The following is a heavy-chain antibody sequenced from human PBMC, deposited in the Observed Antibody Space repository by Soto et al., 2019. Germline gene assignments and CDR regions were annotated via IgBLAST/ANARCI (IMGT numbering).Heavy chain of an antibody. D-gene: IGHD2-8*01. V-gene: IGHV3-11*01. Sequence: RRLSCAASGFTFSDYYMSWIRQAPGKGLEWVSYISSSGSTIYYADSVKGRFTISRDNAKNSLYLQMNSLRAEDTAVYYCAIGNIVLMVYAVYEYNWFDPWGQGTLVTVSS. CDR1: GFTFSDYY. CDR2: ISSSGSTI. CDR3: AIGNIVLMVYAVYEYNWFDP. J-gene: IGHJ5*02.